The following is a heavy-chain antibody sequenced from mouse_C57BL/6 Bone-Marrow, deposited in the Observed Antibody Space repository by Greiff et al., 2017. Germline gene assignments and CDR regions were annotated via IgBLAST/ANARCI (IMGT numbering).Heavy chain of an antibody. D-gene: IGHD1-1*01. CDR1: EYEFPSHD. J-gene: IGHJ4*01. CDR3: ARQGRGLFLDY. V-gene: IGHV5-2*01. CDR2: FISDGGST. Sequence: EVNVVESGGGLVQPGESLKLSCESNEYEFPSHDMSWVRKTPEKRLELVAAFISDGGSTYYPDTMERRFIISRNNTKKTQYLQMSGLRSENTALYYCARQGRGLFLDYWGQGTSVTVSS.